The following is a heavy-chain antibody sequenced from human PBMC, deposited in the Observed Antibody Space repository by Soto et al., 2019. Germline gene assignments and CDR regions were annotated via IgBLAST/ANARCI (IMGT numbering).Heavy chain of an antibody. CDR1: GFTFSSYW. V-gene: IGHV3-7*01. D-gene: IGHD4-4*01. Sequence: GGSLRLSCAASGFTFSSYWMSWVRQAPGKGLEWVANIKQDGSEKYYVDSVKGRFTISRDNAKNSLYLQMNSLRAEDTAVYYCARGIYSTSWYYYYYMDVWGKGTTVTVS. CDR2: IKQDGSEK. J-gene: IGHJ6*03. CDR3: ARGIYSTSWYYYYYMDV.